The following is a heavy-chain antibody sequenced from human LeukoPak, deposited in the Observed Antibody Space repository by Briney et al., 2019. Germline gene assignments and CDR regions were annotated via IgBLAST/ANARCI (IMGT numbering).Heavy chain of an antibody. CDR3: ARGSGVHV. CDR1: GFTFRTHS. Sequence: GGSLRLSCETSGFTFRTHSMNWVRQAPGKGLEWVSSITKSSTYVYYADSVKGRFTISRDNANNSLFLQMNNLGVDDTGVYYCARGSGVHVWGQGTLVHVSS. D-gene: IGHD3-10*01. J-gene: IGHJ4*02. CDR2: ITKSSTYV. V-gene: IGHV3-21*04.